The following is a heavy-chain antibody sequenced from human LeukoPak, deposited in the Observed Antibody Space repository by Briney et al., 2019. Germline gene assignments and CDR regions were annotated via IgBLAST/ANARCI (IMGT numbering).Heavy chain of an antibody. CDR1: GYTFTSYY. Sequence: ASVKVSCKASGYTFTSYYMHWVRQAPGQGLEWMGIINPSGGSASYAQKFQGRVTMTRDTSTSTVYMELSSLRSEDTAVYYCARERIAARRIDYWGQGTLVTVSS. D-gene: IGHD6-6*01. CDR3: ARERIAARRIDY. J-gene: IGHJ4*02. CDR2: INPSGGSA. V-gene: IGHV1-46*01.